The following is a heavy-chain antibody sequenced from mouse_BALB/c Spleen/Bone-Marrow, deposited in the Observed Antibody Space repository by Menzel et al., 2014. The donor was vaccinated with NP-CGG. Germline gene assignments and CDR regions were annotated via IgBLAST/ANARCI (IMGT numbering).Heavy chain of an antibody. CDR3: ARSGYGSKYDY. Sequence: QVQLQQSGAELVRPGSSVKISCKASGYAFSSYWMIWVKQRPGQGLEWIGQIYPGDGDTNYNGKFKGKATLTADKSSRTAYMQLSSLTSEDSAVYFCARSGYGSKYDYWSQGSTITISS. V-gene: IGHV1-80*01. D-gene: IGHD1-1*01. CDR1: GYAFSSYW. CDR2: IYPGDGDT. J-gene: IGHJ2*01.